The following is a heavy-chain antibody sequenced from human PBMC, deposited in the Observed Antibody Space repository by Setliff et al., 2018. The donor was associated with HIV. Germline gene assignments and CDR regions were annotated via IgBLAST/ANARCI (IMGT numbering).Heavy chain of an antibody. J-gene: IGHJ5*02. D-gene: IGHD3-22*01. CDR2: IYHTGKT. CDR1: GGSISDNKYY. V-gene: IGHV4-39*07. CDR3: AGVLSSGYYDGP. Sequence: PSETLSLTCSVSGGSISDNKYYWSWIRQPPGKGLEWTGSIYHTGKTYYNSALKNRLTISVDTSKNQFSLELSSVTAADTAVYYCAGVLSSGYYDGPWGQGTLVTVSS.